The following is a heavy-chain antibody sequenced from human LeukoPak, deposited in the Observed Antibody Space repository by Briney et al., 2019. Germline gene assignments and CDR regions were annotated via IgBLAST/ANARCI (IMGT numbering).Heavy chain of an antibody. V-gene: IGHV1-18*04. J-gene: IGHJ4*02. Sequence: GESLKISCKGSGYSFTSYWISWVRQAPGQGLEWMGWISAYNGNTNYAQKLQGRVTMTTDTSTSTAYMELRSLRSDDTAVYYCARVDRYSYGLEGDYWGQGTLVTVSS. CDR1: GYSFTSYW. CDR2: ISAYNGNT. D-gene: IGHD5-18*01. CDR3: ARVDRYSYGLEGDY.